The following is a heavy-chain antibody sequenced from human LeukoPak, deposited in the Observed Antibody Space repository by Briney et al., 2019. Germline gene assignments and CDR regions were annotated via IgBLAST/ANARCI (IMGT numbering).Heavy chain of an antibody. CDR3: ASLRRTSSDAFDI. CDR2: ISSSSSTI. J-gene: IGHJ3*02. CDR1: GGSISGNT. Sequence: PSETLSLTCTVSGGSISGNTYYWGWIRQPPGKGLEWVSYISSSSSTIYYADSVKGRFTISRDNAKNSLCLQMNSLRAEDTAVYYCASLRRTSSDAFDIWGQGTMVTVSS. V-gene: IGHV3-48*01.